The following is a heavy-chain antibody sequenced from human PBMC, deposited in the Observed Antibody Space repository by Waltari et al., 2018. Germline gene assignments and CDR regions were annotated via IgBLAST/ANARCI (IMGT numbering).Heavy chain of an antibody. V-gene: IGHV1-69*04. CDR3: ARGFIAAAGLDY. CDR1: GGTFSSYA. D-gene: IGHD6-13*01. Sequence: QVQLVQSGAEVKKPGSSVKVSCKASGGTFSSYAISWVRQAPGQGLEWMGGNIPILGIANYAQKFQGRVTITADESTSTAYMELSSLRSEDTAVYYCARGFIAAAGLDYWGQGTLVTVSS. J-gene: IGHJ4*02. CDR2: NIPILGIA.